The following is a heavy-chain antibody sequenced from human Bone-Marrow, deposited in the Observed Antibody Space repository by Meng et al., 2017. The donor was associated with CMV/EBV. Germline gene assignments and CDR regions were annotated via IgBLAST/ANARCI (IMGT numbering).Heavy chain of an antibody. J-gene: IGHJ4*02. CDR2: IYYSGST. CDR1: GGSVSSGSYY. D-gene: IGHD1-1*01. CDR3: ARVGTSGLGEVY. V-gene: IGHV4-61*01. Sequence: SETLSLTCTVSGGSVSSGSYYWSWIRQPPGKGLEWIGYIYYSGSTNYNPSLKSRVTISVDTSKNQCSLKLSSVTAADTAVYYCARVGTSGLGEVYWGQGNLVIAYS.